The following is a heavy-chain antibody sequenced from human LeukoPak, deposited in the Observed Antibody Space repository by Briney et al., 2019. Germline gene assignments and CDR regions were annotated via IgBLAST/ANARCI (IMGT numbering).Heavy chain of an antibody. Sequence: PSETLSLTCSVSGGSISSSSYYWGWIRQPPGKGLEWIGYIYYSGSTNYNPSLKSRVTISVDTSKNQFSLKLSSVTAADTAVYYCARVGRGYSYGPPPNYYYYYYMDVWGKGTTVTVSS. CDR2: IYYSGST. J-gene: IGHJ6*03. D-gene: IGHD5-18*01. V-gene: IGHV4-61*05. CDR1: GGSISSSSYY. CDR3: ARVGRGYSYGPPPNYYYYYYMDV.